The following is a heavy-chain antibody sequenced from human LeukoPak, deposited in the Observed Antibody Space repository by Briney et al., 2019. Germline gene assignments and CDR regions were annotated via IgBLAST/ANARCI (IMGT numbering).Heavy chain of an antibody. J-gene: IGHJ3*02. CDR2: ISGSGGST. CDR1: GFTFSSFA. CDR3: AKDWAIGEGITIFGVAFDAFDI. D-gene: IGHD3-3*01. V-gene: IGHV3-23*01. Sequence: GGSLRLSCAASGFTFSSFAMSWVRQTPGQGLEWVSAISGSGGSTYYADSVKGRFTISRDNSKNTLYLQMNSLRAEDTAVYYCAKDWAIGEGITIFGVAFDAFDIWGQGTMVTVSS.